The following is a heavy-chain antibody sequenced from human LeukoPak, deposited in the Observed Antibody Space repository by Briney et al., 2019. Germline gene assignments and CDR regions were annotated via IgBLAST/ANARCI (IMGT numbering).Heavy chain of an antibody. CDR3: ARSPYSSFLPPEGYYYYMDV. Sequence: SVKVSCKASGGTFSSYAISWVRQAPGQGLEWMGGIIPIFGTANYAQKFQGRVTITTDESTSTAYMELSSLRSGDTAVYYCARSPYSSFLPPEGYYYYMDVWGKGTTVTVSS. J-gene: IGHJ6*03. D-gene: IGHD6-6*01. V-gene: IGHV1-69*05. CDR1: GGTFSSYA. CDR2: IIPIFGTA.